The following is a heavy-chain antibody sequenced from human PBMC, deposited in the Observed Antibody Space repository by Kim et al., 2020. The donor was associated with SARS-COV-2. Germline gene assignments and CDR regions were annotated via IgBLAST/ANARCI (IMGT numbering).Heavy chain of an antibody. Sequence: GGSLRLSCAASGFTFSDYYMSWIRQAPGKGLEWVSYISSSSSYTNYADSVKGRFTISRDNAKNSLYLQMNSLRAEDTAVYYCARVACSGGSCDFPPFDYWGQGTLVTVSS. CDR1: GFTFSDYY. V-gene: IGHV3-11*06. D-gene: IGHD2-15*01. J-gene: IGHJ4*02. CDR3: ARVACSGGSCDFPPFDY. CDR2: ISSSSSYT.